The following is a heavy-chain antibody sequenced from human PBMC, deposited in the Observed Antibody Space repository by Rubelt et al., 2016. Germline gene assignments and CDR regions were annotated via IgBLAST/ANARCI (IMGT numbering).Heavy chain of an antibody. CDR3: ATVPGRYYYYGMDV. V-gene: IGHV3-48*01. CDR2: ISSSRSTI. J-gene: IGHJ6*02. D-gene: IGHD2-2*01. CDR1: GFTFSRYS. Sequence: EVQLVESGGGLVQPGGSLRLSCAASGFTFSRYSMTWVRQAPGKRLEWVSYISSSRSTIYYADFLKGRFTISRDKSKNSLYRQMNSLRAEDTAVYCCATVPGRYYYYGMDVWGQGATVTVSS.